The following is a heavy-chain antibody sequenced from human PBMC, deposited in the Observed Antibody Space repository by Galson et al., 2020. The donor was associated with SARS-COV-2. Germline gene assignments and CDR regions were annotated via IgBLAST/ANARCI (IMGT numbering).Heavy chain of an antibody. CDR2: ISYDGSNK. V-gene: IGHV3-30-3*01. D-gene: IGHD3-9*01. J-gene: IGHJ4*02. CDR1: GFTFSSYA. Sequence: GGSLRLSCAASGFTFSSYAMHWVHQAPGNGLAWAAVISYDGSNKYYADSVKGRFTISRDNSKNTLYLQMNSLRAEDTAVYYCAGTHYDILTGYIDYWGQGTLVTVSS. CDR3: AGTHYDILTGYIDY.